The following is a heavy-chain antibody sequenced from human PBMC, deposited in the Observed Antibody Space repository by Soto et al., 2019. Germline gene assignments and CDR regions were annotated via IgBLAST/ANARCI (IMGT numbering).Heavy chain of an antibody. CDR2: IISSGSTI. J-gene: IGHJ4*02. D-gene: IGHD6-19*01. CDR1: GLTSSDYY. CDR3: ARDQSGWLFDY. V-gene: IGHV3-11*01. Sequence: QVQLVDSGGGLVKPGGSLRLSCAASGLTSSDYYMSWIRQDPGKGLEWVSYIISSGSTIYYADSVKGRFTISRDNAKNSLYRQMNSLRADDTAVYYCARDQSGWLFDYWGQGTLVPVSS.